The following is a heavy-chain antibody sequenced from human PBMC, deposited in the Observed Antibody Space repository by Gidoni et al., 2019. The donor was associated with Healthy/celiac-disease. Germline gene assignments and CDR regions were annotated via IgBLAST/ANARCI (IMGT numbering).Heavy chain of an antibody. CDR3: ARDSMSAVAGSGFDY. J-gene: IGHJ4*02. V-gene: IGHV3-53*01. CDR1: GFTVSSNY. Sequence: EVQLVESGGGLIQPGGSLRLSCAASGFTVSSNYMSWVRQAPGKGLEWVSVIYSGGSTYYADSVKGRFTISRDNSKNTLYLQMNSLRAEDTAVYYCARDSMSAVAGSGFDYWGQGTLVTVSS. D-gene: IGHD6-19*01. CDR2: IYSGGST.